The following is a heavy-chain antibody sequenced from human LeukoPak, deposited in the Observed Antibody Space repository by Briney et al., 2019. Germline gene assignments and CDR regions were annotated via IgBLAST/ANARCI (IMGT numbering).Heavy chain of an antibody. V-gene: IGHV4-34*12. CDR1: DGSLCVYF. J-gene: IGHJ5*02. CDR2: IIHSGST. Sequence: SETLSHTRVVYDGSLCVYFWSWIPPPPGKGLEWIGEIIHSGSTNYTPPPKSRVNIPLPTSKPKFSRKLNCVTAAHTAGLYCRRDRPVTGASWFDPGGQGALVTVSS. CDR3: RRDRPVTGASWFDP. D-gene: IGHD4-11*01.